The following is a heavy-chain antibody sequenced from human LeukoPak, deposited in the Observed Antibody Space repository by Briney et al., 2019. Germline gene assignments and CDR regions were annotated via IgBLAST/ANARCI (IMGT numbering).Heavy chain of an antibody. CDR3: ARDARYYYILTGYPLFDY. CDR2: ISYDGSNK. D-gene: IGHD3-9*01. CDR1: GITFSSYA. J-gene: IGHJ4*02. Sequence: GGSLRLSCAASGITFSSYAMHWVRQAPGKGLEWVAVISYDGSNKYYADSVKGRFTISRDNSKNTLYLQMNSLRAEDTAVYFCARDARYYYILTGYPLFDYWGQGTLVTVSS. V-gene: IGHV3-30-3*01.